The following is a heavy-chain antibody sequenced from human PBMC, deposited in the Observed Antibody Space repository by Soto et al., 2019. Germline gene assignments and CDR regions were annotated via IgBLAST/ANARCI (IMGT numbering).Heavy chain of an antibody. CDR1: AFSLTTSGVH. Sequence: QITLKESGPTLVKPTQTLTLTCTFSAFSLTTSGVHVGWIRQPPGKALEWLALIYWDDDKRYSPSLESRLTITKDNSKNQVVLTMTNMDPVDTATYYCAHMPAGQRLVIDYWGQGTLVTVSS. D-gene: IGHD3-9*01. CDR3: AHMPAGQRLVIDY. V-gene: IGHV2-5*02. CDR2: IYWDDDK. J-gene: IGHJ4*02.